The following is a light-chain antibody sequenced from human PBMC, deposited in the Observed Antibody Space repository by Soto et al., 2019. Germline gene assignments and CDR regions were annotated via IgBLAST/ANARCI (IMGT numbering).Light chain of an antibody. Sequence: QSALTQPASVSGSPGQSITISCTGTSSDVGGRNFVSWYQQHPGKSPKFMIYAVSNRPSGVSNRFSGYKCGHTASLTISGLQAEDEADYYCSSYTSSSTLLYVFGTGTKVTVL. CDR1: SSDVGGRNF. J-gene: IGLJ1*01. CDR3: SSYTSSSTLLYV. V-gene: IGLV2-14*01. CDR2: AVS.